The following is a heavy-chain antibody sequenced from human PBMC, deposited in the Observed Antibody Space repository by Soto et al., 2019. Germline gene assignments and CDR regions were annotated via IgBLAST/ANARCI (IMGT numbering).Heavy chain of an antibody. CDR3: AKDLTGTKTYYFDY. D-gene: IGHD1-7*01. CDR1: GFTFSSYG. J-gene: IGHJ4*02. CDR2: ISYDGSNK. V-gene: IGHV3-30*18. Sequence: QVQLVESGGGVVQPGRSLRLSCAASGFTFSSYGMHWVRQAPGKGLEWVAVISYDGSNKYYADSVKGRFTISRDNSKKTRYLQMNSLRAEDTAVYYCAKDLTGTKTYYFDYWGQGTLVTVSS.